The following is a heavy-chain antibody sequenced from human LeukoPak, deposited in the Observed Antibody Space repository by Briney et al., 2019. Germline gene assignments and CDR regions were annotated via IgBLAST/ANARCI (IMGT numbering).Heavy chain of an antibody. CDR2: INPNSGGT. CDR1: GYTFTRYY. J-gene: IGHJ6*03. Sequence: ASVKVPCKASGYTFTRYYMHGVRQPPAQGLEWMGWINPNSGGTNYAQKLQGRVTMTRDTSISTAYMELSRLRSDDTAVYYCARDRTVTVYYYYYMDVWGKGTTVTVSS. V-gene: IGHV1-2*02. D-gene: IGHD4-17*01. CDR3: ARDRTVTVYYYYYMDV.